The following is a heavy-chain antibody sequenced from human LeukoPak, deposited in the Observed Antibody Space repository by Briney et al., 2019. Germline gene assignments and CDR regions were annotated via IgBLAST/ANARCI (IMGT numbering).Heavy chain of an antibody. J-gene: IGHJ4*02. V-gene: IGHV3-11*01. D-gene: IGHD6-19*01. CDR1: GFTFSDSY. Sequence: KPGGSLRLSCAASGFTFSDSYMNWIRQAPGKGLEWVSQISSGADNTYYADAVKGRFTISRDNAKNSLSLQMNSLRAEDTAVYYCARGRVGFGGRSPADFDFWGQGTLVTVSS. CDR2: ISSGADNT. CDR3: ARGRVGFGGRSPADFDF.